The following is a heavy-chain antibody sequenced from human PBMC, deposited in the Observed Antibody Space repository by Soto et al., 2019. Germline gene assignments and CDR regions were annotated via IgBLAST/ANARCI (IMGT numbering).Heavy chain of an antibody. D-gene: IGHD3-10*01. V-gene: IGHV4-61*08. CDR2: IYHSGST. Sequence: SETLSLTCTVSGGSISGGGYSWSWIRQPPGKGLEWIGYIYHSGSTYYNPSLKSRVTISVDTSKNQFSLKLSSVTAADTAVYYCARVWGGAFDIWGQGTMVTVSS. CDR3: ARVWGGAFDI. CDR1: GGSISGGGYS. J-gene: IGHJ3*02.